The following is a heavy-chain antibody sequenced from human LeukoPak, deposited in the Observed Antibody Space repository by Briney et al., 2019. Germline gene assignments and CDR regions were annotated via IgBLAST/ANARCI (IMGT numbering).Heavy chain of an antibody. CDR3: AREDSYYDSSGRNWFDP. V-gene: IGHV1-69*04. Sequence: SVKVSCKASGGTFSSYAISWVRQAPGQGLEWMGRIIPILGIANYAQKFQGRVTITADKSTSTAYMELSSLRSEDTAVYYCAREDSYYDSSGRNWFDPWGQGTLVTVSS. CDR1: GGTFSSYA. CDR2: IIPILGIA. D-gene: IGHD3-22*01. J-gene: IGHJ5*02.